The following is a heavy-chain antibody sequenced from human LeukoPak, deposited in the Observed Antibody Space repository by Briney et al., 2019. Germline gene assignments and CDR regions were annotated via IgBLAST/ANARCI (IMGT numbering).Heavy chain of an antibody. CDR1: GYTLTELS. D-gene: IGHD6-13*01. Sequence: ASVKVSCKVSGYTLTELSMHWVRQAPGQGLEWMGWINPNSGGTNYAQKFQGRVTMTRDTSISTAYMELSRLRSDDTAVYYCARGLIAAAGTAGFDPWGQGTLVTVSS. V-gene: IGHV1-2*02. CDR2: INPNSGGT. CDR3: ARGLIAAAGTAGFDP. J-gene: IGHJ5*02.